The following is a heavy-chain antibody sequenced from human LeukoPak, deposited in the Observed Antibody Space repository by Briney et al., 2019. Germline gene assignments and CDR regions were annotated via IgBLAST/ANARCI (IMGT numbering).Heavy chain of an antibody. Sequence: GGSLRLSCAASGFTFSSFWVSWVRQAPGKGLEWVANIKRYGSEKYYVHSVKGRFQLYRDNSKNTLYPQRHSLRAEDTAVYFCARDWYWGLLRGFCDRWGQETLHTVSS. D-gene: IGHD1-26*01. CDR3: ARDWYWGLLRGFCDR. CDR2: IKRYGSEK. CDR1: GFTFSSFW. V-gene: IGHV3-7*01. J-gene: IGHJ4*02.